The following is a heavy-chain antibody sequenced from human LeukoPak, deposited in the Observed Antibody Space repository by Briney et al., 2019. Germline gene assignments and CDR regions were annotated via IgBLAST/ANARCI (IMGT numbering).Heavy chain of an antibody. CDR2: IYSGGAT. D-gene: IGHD5-24*01. J-gene: IGHJ3*02. CDR3: VSQKWLYAFDI. V-gene: IGHV3-53*01. CDR1: GLTVNSNY. Sequence: PGGSLRLSCVASGLTVNSNYMSWVRQAPGKGLEWVSAIYSGGATYYADSVKGRFTVSRDDSKNTLYLQMSRLRVEDTAMYYCVSQKWLYAFDIWGQGTMVTVSS.